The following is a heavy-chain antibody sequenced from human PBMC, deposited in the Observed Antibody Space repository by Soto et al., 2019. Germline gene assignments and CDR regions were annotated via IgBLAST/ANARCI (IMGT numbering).Heavy chain of an antibody. CDR2: IYYSGST. J-gene: IGHJ5*02. Sequence: PSETLSLTCTVSGGSISSYYWSWIRQPPGKGLEWIGYIYYSGSTNYNPSLKSRVTISVDTSKNQFSLKLSSVTAADTAVYYCARHLYGSGERFDPWGQGTLVTVSS. V-gene: IGHV4-59*08. CDR3: ARHLYGSGERFDP. CDR1: GGSISSYY. D-gene: IGHD3-10*01.